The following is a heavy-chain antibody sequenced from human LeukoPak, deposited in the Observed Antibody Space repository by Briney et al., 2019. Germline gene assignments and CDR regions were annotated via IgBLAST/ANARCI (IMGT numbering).Heavy chain of an antibody. CDR2: ISENGGRT. CDR1: GFTLSSYW. CDR3: ARDRVGGWAFDI. V-gene: IGHV3-64*01. Sequence: GGSLRLSRAASGFTLSSYWMHWVRQAPGKGLEYVSAISENGGRTYYANSVKGRFTNSRDNSKNTLYLQMDSLRAEDMAVYYCARDRVGGWAFDIWGQGTMVTVSS. D-gene: IGHD3-16*01. J-gene: IGHJ3*02.